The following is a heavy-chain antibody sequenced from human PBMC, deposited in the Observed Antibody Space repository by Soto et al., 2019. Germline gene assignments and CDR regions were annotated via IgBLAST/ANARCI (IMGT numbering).Heavy chain of an antibody. J-gene: IGHJ1*01. D-gene: IGHD3-16*01. CDR3: ACFFSNCGGYSEHYHY. CDR1: GGSISSSTNF. CDR2: IDYSGTT. Sequence: PSEALSLPCTVSGGSISSSTNFWGWIRHPPGKGLEWIGRIDYSGTTYYNTSLRTRATISVDTSKNQFSLKLSSVTAADTAVYYCACFFSNCGGYSEHYHYSGQGSLVIGS. V-gene: IGHV4-39*01.